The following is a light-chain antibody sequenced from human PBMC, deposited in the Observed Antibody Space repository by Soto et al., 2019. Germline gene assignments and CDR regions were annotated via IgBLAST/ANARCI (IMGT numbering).Light chain of an antibody. Sequence: DIHMTQSPSTLSESAGDRVTITCRASQSISLWVAWYQQKPGRAPNLLIYKTASIATGVPSSFIGSGSGTKFSLIISSCLTDENVTYYCRNKKHYYWTFGQATKVEV. CDR3: RNKKHYYWT. CDR1: QSISLW. CDR2: KTA. J-gene: IGKJ1*01. V-gene: IGKV1-5*03.